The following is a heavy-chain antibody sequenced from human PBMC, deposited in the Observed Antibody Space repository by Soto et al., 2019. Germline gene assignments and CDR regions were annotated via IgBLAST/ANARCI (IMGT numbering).Heavy chain of an antibody. CDR1: GFTFRSYW. Sequence: GGSLRLSCADSGFTFRSYWMSWVRQAPGKGLEWVANIKEDGSEIYYVDSVRGRFTISRDNAQNSLYLQMNSLRAEDTAVYYCAREFGYCSGGSCYFYFDYWGQGTQVTVSS. CDR2: IKEDGSEI. D-gene: IGHD2-15*01. V-gene: IGHV3-7*03. J-gene: IGHJ4*02. CDR3: AREFGYCSGGSCYFYFDY.